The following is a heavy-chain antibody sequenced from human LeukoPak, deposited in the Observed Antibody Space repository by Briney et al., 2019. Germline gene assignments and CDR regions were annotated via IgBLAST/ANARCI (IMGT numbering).Heavy chain of an antibody. CDR2: ISYDGSNK. D-gene: IGHD1-14*01. Sequence: PGRSLRLSCAASGFTFSSYAMHWVRQAPGKGLEWVAVISYDGSNKYYADSVKGRFTISRDNSKNTLYLQMNSLRAEDTAVYYCARDHRRYCFDYWGQGTLVTVSS. CDR3: ARDHRRYCFDY. V-gene: IGHV3-30-3*01. J-gene: IGHJ4*02. CDR1: GFTFSSYA.